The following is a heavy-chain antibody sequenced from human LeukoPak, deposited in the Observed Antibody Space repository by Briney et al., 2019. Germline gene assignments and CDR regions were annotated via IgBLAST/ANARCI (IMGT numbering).Heavy chain of an antibody. D-gene: IGHD3-16*02. V-gene: IGHV4-34*01. CDR3: ARNRIMITFGGVIARGAFDY. Sequence: SETLSLTCAVYGGSFSGYYWSWIRQPPGKGLEWIGEINHSGSTNYNPSLKSRVTISVDMSKNQFSLKLSSVTAADTAVYYCARNRIMITFGGVIARGAFDYWGQGTLVTVSS. J-gene: IGHJ4*02. CDR2: INHSGST. CDR1: GGSFSGYY.